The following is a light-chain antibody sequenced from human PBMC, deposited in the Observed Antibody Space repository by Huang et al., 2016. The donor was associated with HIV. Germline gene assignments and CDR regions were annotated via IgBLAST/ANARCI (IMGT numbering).Light chain of an antibody. CDR2: LGS. J-gene: IGKJ2*01. Sequence: DIVMIQSPLSLPVTPGEPASISCRSSQRLLHTNAYNYLDWYLQKPGQSPQLLIYLGSSRASGVPDRFSGGGSGTRFSLNSSRVEAEDAGIYYCMEALKTPYTFGQGTKLEIK. V-gene: IGKV2-28*01. CDR3: MEALKTPYT. CDR1: QRLLHTNAYNY.